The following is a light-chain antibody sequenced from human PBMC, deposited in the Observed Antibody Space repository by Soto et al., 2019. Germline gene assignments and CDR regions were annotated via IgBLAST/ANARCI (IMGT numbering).Light chain of an antibody. Sequence: AIRMTQPPSSFSASTVNRVTSTCRASQGISSYFALYQQTTGKAPKLLIYAGSTLQSGVPSRFCGSGSGTDFTLTISCLQSEDFATYYCQQYYSYPRRFGQGTKVDIK. CDR3: QQYYSYPRR. V-gene: IGKV1-8*01. CDR2: AGS. J-gene: IGKJ1*01. CDR1: QGISSY.